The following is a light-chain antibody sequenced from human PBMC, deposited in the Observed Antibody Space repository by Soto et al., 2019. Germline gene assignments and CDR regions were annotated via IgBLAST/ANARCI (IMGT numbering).Light chain of an antibody. CDR2: DVS. J-gene: IGLJ1*01. Sequence: QSALTQPRSVSGSPGQSVTLSCTGTSSDVGGYDYVSWYQQHPDKAPKLIIYDVSRRPSGVPDCFSGSKSDNTASLTISGLQAEDDADYYCCSYAGNSRVFGTGTKVT. CDR3: CSYAGNSRV. CDR1: SSDVGGYDY. V-gene: IGLV2-11*01.